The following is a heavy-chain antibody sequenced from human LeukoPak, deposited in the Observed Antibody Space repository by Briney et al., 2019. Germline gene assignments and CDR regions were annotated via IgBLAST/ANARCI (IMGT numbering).Heavy chain of an antibody. J-gene: IGHJ4*02. D-gene: IGHD3-22*01. CDR1: GFTVSSNY. CDR3: ARDIAYDSSGYYSPHVDY. V-gene: IGHV3-53*01. Sequence: GGSLRLSCAASGFTVSSNYMSWVRQAPGKGLEWVSVIYSGGSTYYADSVKGRFTISRDNSKNTLYLQTNSLRAEDTAVYYCARDIAYDSSGYYSPHVDYWGQGTLVTVSS. CDR2: IYSGGST.